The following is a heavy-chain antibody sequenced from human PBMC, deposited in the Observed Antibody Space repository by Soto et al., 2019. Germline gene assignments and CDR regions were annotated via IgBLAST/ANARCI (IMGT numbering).Heavy chain of an antibody. CDR1: GFTFSSYA. D-gene: IGHD3-10*01. CDR2: ISYDGSNK. J-gene: IGHJ4*02. V-gene: IGHV3-30-3*01. Sequence: GGSLRLSCAASGFTFSSYAMHWVRQAPGKGLEWVAVISYDGSNKYYADSVKGRFTISRDNSKNTLYLQMNSLRAEDTAVYYCARDSGITTGTDYWGQGTLVTVSS. CDR3: ARDSGITTGTDY.